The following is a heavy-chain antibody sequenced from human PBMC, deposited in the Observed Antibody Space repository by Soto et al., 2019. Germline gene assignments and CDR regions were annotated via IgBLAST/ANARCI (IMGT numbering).Heavy chain of an antibody. J-gene: IGHJ6*02. CDR3: ARDSIAAAGTPYGMDV. CDR2: IYHSGST. Sequence: QVQLQESGPGLVKPSGTLSLTCAVSGGSISSSNWWSWVRQPPGKGLEWIGEIYHSGSTNYNPSLKGRVTISVDKSKNQFSLKLSSVTAADTAVYYCARDSIAAAGTPYGMDVWGQGTTVTVSS. D-gene: IGHD6-13*01. V-gene: IGHV4-4*02. CDR1: GGSISSSNW.